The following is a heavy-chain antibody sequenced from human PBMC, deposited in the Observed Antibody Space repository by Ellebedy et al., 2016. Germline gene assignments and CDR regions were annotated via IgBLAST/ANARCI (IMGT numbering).Heavy chain of an antibody. CDR2: INHDGSER. J-gene: IGHJ4*02. CDR3: ALLAAASKFDL. CDR1: GFTFGNQR. Sequence: GGSLRLSXTASGFTFGNQRMTWVRQAPGKGLEWVANINHDGSERSYAESVEGRFAVTRDNARNSLFLQMGSLTVEDTAVYYCALLAAASKFDLWGQGKLVIVSS. D-gene: IGHD6-25*01. V-gene: IGHV3-7*01.